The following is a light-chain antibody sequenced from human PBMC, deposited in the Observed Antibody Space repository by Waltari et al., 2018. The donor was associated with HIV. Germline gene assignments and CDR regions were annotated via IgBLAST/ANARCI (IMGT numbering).Light chain of an antibody. J-gene: IGLJ3*02. Sequence: QSVLTQPPSVSEAPRQRVTISCSRSSSNIGNNAVNWYQQLPGKAPKLLIYYNDLLSSGVSDRFSGSKSGTSASLAISGLQSEDEADYYCAAWDDSLHGVVFGGGTKLTVL. V-gene: IGLV1-36*01. CDR2: YND. CDR1: SSNIGNNA. CDR3: AAWDDSLHGVV.